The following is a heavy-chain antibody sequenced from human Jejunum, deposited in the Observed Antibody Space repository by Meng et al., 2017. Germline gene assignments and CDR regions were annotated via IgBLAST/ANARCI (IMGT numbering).Heavy chain of an antibody. CDR1: GYSFTGYK. Sequence: ASVKVFCKASGYSFTGYKMHWVRQVPGQGLEWMGWINGNNGATNYAQKFQGRVTMTRDTSISTTYMEVSRLTFDDTAVFYCARSWIEIWTPDFDYWGQGTLVTSAS. CDR2: INGNNGAT. D-gene: IGHD5-12*01. J-gene: IGHJ4*02. V-gene: IGHV1-2*02. CDR3: ARSWIEIWTPDFDY.